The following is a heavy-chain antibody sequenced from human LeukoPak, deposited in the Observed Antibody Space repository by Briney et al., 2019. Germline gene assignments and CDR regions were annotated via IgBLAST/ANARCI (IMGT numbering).Heavy chain of an antibody. CDR1: GYTFTSYY. V-gene: IGHV1-18*04. Sequence: ASVKVSCKASGYTFTSYYMFWVRQAPGQGLEWMGWITPKNGNTKYAQKLQGRVTMTTDTSTNTAYMELRSLRSDDTAVYYCARVVSRPGYYYMDVWGKGTTVTVSS. CDR3: ARVVSRPGYYYMDV. J-gene: IGHJ6*03. CDR2: ITPKNGNT. D-gene: IGHD3-16*02.